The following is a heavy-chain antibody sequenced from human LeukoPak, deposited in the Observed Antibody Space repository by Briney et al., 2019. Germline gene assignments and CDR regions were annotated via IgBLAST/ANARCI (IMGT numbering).Heavy chain of an antibody. V-gene: IGHV3-9*01. CDR1: GFTFDDYA. Sequence: PGRSLRLSCAASGFTFDDYAMHWVRQAPGKGLEWVSGISWNSGSIGYADSVKGRFTISRDNAKNSLYLQMNSLRAEVTALYYCAKDRWYSENAFDIWGQGTMVTVSS. J-gene: IGHJ3*02. CDR2: ISWNSGSI. D-gene: IGHD6-13*01. CDR3: AKDRWYSENAFDI.